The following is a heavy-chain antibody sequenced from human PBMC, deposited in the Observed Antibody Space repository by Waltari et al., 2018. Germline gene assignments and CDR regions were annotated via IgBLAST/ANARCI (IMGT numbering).Heavy chain of an antibody. D-gene: IGHD3-10*01. CDR3: SRENLKTGYYYMDD. CDR2: SHTGGAC. J-gene: IGHJ6*03. V-gene: IGHV4-30-2*01. Sequence: QLQLQESRSGLLKPSQTLSLPCAVSGGSIRRGGYSWSWIRQPPGTGRDWIGYSHTGGACYYHPSRKSRVATSVGGSKNQLARKLSSLTAADTAGYYWSRENLKTGYYYMDDWGIGTTVTVSS. CDR1: GGSIRRGGYS.